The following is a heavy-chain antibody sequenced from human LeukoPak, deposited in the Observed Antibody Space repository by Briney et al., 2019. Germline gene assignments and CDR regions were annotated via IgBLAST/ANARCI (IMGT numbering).Heavy chain of an antibody. V-gene: IGHV4-34*01. J-gene: IGHJ4*02. CDR2: INHSGGT. Sequence: SETLSLTCAVYGGSFSGYYWSWIRQPPGKGLEWIGEINHSGGTNYNPSLKSRVTISVDTSKNQFSLKLSSVTAADTAVYYCARGPWYDFWSGYYGHWGQGTLVTVSS. CDR1: GGSFSGYY. CDR3: ARGPWYDFWSGYYGH. D-gene: IGHD3-3*01.